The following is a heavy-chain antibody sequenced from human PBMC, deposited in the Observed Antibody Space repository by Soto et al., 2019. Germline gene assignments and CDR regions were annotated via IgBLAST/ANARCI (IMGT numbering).Heavy chain of an antibody. Sequence: QVQLVESGGGVVQPGRSLRLSCAASGFTFSSYGMHWVRQAPGKGLEWVAVISYDGSNKYYADSVKGRFTISRDNSKNTLYLQMNSLRAEDTAVYYCAKDPPRIAVAGYFDSWGQGTLVTVSS. CDR1: GFTFSSYG. CDR2: ISYDGSNK. D-gene: IGHD6-19*01. V-gene: IGHV3-30*18. CDR3: AKDPPRIAVAGYFDS. J-gene: IGHJ4*02.